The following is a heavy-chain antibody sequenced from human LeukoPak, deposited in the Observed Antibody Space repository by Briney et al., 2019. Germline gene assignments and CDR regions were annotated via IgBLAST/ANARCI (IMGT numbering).Heavy chain of an antibody. CDR2: ISGSGGST. V-gene: IGHV3-23*01. CDR3: AKDGGDSSGYPTCFDY. J-gene: IGHJ4*02. Sequence: GGSLRLSCAASGFTFSSYAMSWVRQAPGKGLEWVSAISGSGGSTYYADSVKGRFTISRDNSKNTLYLQMNSLRAEDTAVYYCAKDGGDSSGYPTCFDYWGQGTLVTVSS. CDR1: GFTFSSYA. D-gene: IGHD3-22*01.